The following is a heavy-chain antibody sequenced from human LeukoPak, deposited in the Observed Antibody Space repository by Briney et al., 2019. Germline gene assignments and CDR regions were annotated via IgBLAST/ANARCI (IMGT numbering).Heavy chain of an antibody. J-gene: IGHJ4*02. D-gene: IGHD3-9*01. Sequence: PGGSLRLSCAASGFTFSSYGMHWVRQAPGKGLEWVAVISYDGSNKYYADSVKGRFTISRDNSKNTLYLQMNSLRAEDTAVYYRAKDYDILTGYSSIDYWGQGTLVTVSS. CDR2: ISYDGSNK. V-gene: IGHV3-30*18. CDR1: GFTFSSYG. CDR3: AKDYDILTGYSSIDY.